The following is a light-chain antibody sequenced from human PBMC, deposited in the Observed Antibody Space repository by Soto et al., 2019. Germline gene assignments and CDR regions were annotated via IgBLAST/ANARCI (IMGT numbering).Light chain of an antibody. CDR1: QSIVTY. Sequence: DIQMTQSPSSLSASVGDRVTITCRASQSIVTYLNWYLQKPGKAPKLLIYAASNLQSGVPSRFSGSGSGTDFTLTISSLQPEDFATYYCQQSSEATWTFGQGTKVDIK. CDR3: QQSSEATWT. J-gene: IGKJ1*01. CDR2: AAS. V-gene: IGKV1-39*01.